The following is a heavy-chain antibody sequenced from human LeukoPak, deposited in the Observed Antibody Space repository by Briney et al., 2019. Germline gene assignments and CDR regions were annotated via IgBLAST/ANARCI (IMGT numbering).Heavy chain of an antibody. Sequence: PGRSLRLSCAASGFTFSSYGMHWVRQAPGKGLEWVAVISYDGSNKYYADSVKGRFTISRDNSKNTLYLQMNSLRAEDTAVYYCAKPDSVGWLGVVASDIWGQGTMVTVSS. CDR3: AKPDSVGWLGVVASDI. CDR2: ISYDGSNK. D-gene: IGHD2-15*01. V-gene: IGHV3-30*18. CDR1: GFTFSSYG. J-gene: IGHJ3*02.